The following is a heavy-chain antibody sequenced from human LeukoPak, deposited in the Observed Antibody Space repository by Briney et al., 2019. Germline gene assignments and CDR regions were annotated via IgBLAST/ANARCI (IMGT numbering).Heavy chain of an antibody. CDR3: AREIAAAGTGVFDY. J-gene: IGHJ4*02. CDR1: GGSISSSSYY. D-gene: IGHD6-13*01. Sequence: PSETLSLTCTVSGGSISSSSYYWGWIRQPPGKGLEWIGCIYYSGSTYYNPSLKSRVTISVDTSKNQFSLKLSSVTAADTAVYYCAREIAAAGTGVFDYWGQGTLVTVSS. CDR2: IYYSGST. V-gene: IGHV4-39*02.